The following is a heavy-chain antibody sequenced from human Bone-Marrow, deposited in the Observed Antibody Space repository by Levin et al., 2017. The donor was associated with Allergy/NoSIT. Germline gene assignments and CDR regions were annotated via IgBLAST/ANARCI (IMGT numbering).Heavy chain of an antibody. V-gene: IGHV4-59*01. J-gene: IGHJ3*01. CDR1: GASINSYY. Sequence: SQTLSLTCTVSGASINSYYWSWIRQTPGKGLEWIGYIYSTGTSETRHNNPSLKSRVTISVDTSKNHFTLKLTSVTAEDTAVYYCARLRSGTYHFLVWGQGTTVTVSS. D-gene: IGHD1-26*01. CDR3: ARLRSGTYHFLV. CDR2: IYSTGTSET.